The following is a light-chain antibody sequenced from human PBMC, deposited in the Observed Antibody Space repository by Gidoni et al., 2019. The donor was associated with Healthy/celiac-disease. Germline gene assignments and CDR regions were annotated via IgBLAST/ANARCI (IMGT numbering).Light chain of an antibody. CDR1: ALPKQY. Sequence: SSELTQPPSVSPAPGQTARITCSEDALPKQYAYWYQQKPGQAPVLVIYKDSERPSGMPERFSGSSSGTTVTLTIGGVQAEDEADYYCQSADSSGVVFGGGTKLTVL. V-gene: IGLV3-25*02. J-gene: IGLJ2*01. CDR2: KDS. CDR3: QSADSSGVV.